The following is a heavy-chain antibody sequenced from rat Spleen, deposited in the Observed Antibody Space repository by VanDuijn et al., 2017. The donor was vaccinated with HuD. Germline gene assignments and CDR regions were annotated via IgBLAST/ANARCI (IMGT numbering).Heavy chain of an antibody. V-gene: IGHV3-3*01. CDR1: GYSITSSYR. CDR2: INTAGST. J-gene: IGHJ3*01. CDR3: ARGYYDGTQGFAY. D-gene: IGHD1-12*02. Sequence: EVQLQESGPGLVKPSQSLSLTCSVTGYSITSSYRWNWIRKFPGNKLEWMGYINTAGSTNYNPSLKNRIPITRDTSKNQFFLQVNSVTTEDSATYYCARGYYDGTQGFAYWGQGTLVTVSS.